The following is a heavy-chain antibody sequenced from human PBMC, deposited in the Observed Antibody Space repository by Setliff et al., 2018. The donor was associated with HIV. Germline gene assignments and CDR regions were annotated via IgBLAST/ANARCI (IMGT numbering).Heavy chain of an antibody. V-gene: IGHV1-18*01. CDR3: ARDEQYQLLLDY. Sequence: VSCKAFGYSFTSYGISWVRQAPGQGLEWMGWISTYNGNTNYAQKVQGRVTMTTDTSTNTAYMELRSLRSDDTAVYYCARDEQYQLLLDYWGQGTLVTVSS. D-gene: IGHD2-2*01. CDR2: ISTYNGNT. J-gene: IGHJ4*02. CDR1: GYSFTSYG.